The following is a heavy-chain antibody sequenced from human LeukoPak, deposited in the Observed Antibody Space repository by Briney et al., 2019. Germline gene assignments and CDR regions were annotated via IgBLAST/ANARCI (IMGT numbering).Heavy chain of an antibody. CDR3: AKDRETYEYTFDY. CDR2: MWYDGSKD. CDR1: GFSFSTYG. Sequence: GKSLRLSCAASGFSFSTYGIHWVRQAPGKGPEWVAVMWYDGSKDYYADSVKGRFTISRDTSKNTLYLQMNNLRAEDTAVYYCAKDRETYEYTFDYWGQGTLVTVSS. D-gene: IGHD6-6*01. J-gene: IGHJ4*02. V-gene: IGHV3-33*06.